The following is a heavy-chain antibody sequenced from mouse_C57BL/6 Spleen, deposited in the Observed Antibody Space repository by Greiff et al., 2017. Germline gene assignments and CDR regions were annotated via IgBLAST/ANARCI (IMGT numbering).Heavy chain of an antibody. CDR1: GYTFTDYY. D-gene: IGHD2-4*01. CDR3: AREDYDYGGFAY. V-gene: IGHV1-19*01. J-gene: IGHJ3*01. CDR2: INPYNGGT. Sequence: VQLKESGPVLVKPGASVKMSCKASGYTFTDYYMNWVKQSHGKSLEWIGVINPYNGGTSYNQKFKGKATLTVDKSSSTAYMELNSLTSEDSAVYYWAREDYDYGGFAYWGQGTLVTVSA.